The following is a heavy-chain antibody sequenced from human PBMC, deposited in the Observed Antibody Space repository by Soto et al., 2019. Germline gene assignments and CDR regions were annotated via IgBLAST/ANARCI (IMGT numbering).Heavy chain of an antibody. D-gene: IGHD3-16*01. CDR2: LSWNSDNI. CDR3: AKGTVDYVSWYFDL. Sequence: EVQLVESGGGLVQPGRSLRLSCAASGFIFDDYAMHWVRQAPGKGLEWVSGLSWNSDNIGYAEFVKGRFTISRDNAENSLYLQMNSLRPEDTALYYCAKGTVDYVSWYFDLWGGGTLVTVSS. CDR1: GFIFDDYA. V-gene: IGHV3-9*01. J-gene: IGHJ2*01.